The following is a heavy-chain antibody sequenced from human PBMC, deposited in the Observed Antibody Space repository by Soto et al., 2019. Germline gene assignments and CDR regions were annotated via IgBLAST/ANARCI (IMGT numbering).Heavy chain of an antibody. CDR3: ARDMSGGLGEGYCSGGSCRRFDY. D-gene: IGHD2-15*01. CDR2: IYYSGST. CDR1: GGSVSSGSYY. Sequence: QSQTLSLTCTVSGGSVSSGSYYWSWIRQPPGKGLEWIGYIYYSGSTNYNPSLKSRVTISVDTSKNQFSLKLSSVTAADTAVYYCARDMSGGLGEGYCSGGSCRRFDYWGQGTLVTVSS. J-gene: IGHJ4*02. V-gene: IGHV4-61*01.